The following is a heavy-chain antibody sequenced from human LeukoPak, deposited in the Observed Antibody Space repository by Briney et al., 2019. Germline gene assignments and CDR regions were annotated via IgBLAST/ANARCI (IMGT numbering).Heavy chain of an antibody. CDR1: VGTFSSYA. J-gene: IGHJ3*02. Sequence: ASVKVSCKASVGTFSSYAISWVRQAHGQGLEWMGGIIPIFGTANYAQKFQGRVTITTDESTSTAYMELSSLRSEDTAVYYCATGAPTVTALGDAFDIWGQGTMVTVSS. D-gene: IGHD4-17*01. CDR2: IIPIFGTA. CDR3: ATGAPTVTALGDAFDI. V-gene: IGHV1-69*05.